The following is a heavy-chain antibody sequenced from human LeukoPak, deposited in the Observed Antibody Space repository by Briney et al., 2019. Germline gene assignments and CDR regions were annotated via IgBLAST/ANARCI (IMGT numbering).Heavy chain of an antibody. V-gene: IGHV3-30*02. D-gene: IGHD3-22*01. J-gene: IGHJ4*02. Sequence: GGSLRLSCAASGFTFSSYGMHWVRQAPGKGLEWVAFIRYDGSNKYYADSVKGRFTISRDNSKNTLYLQMNSLRAEDTAVYYCVRDWGYDSSGYWQKYFDTWGQGTLVTVSS. CDR1: GFTFSSYG. CDR2: IRYDGSNK. CDR3: VRDWGYDSSGYWQKYFDT.